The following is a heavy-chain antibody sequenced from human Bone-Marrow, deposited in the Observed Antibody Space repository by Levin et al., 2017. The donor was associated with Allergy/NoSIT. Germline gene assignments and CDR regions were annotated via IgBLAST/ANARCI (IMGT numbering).Heavy chain of an antibody. J-gene: IGHJ4*02. D-gene: IGHD2-15*01. Sequence: LSLTCAASGFRFSRYAMAWVRQAPGEGLEWVSTISGDGVNTFHADSVKGRFTISRDNFKNILFLQMNNLRAGDPAFFYCARDCGGSWYSSNFWGQGTLVTVSS. V-gene: IGHV3-23*01. CDR1: GFRFSRYA. CDR3: ARDCGGSWYSSNF. CDR2: ISGDGVNT.